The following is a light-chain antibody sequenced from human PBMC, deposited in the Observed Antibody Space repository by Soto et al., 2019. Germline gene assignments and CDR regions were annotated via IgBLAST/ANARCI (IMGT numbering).Light chain of an antibody. CDR2: AAS. Sequence: IQLTQSPSSLSASVGDRVTITCRASQGISSYLAWYQQKPGKAPKLLIYAASTLQSGVPSRFSGSGSETDFTPTISTLQPEYFATYYCQQLDSYPLTVGPGTKVDLK. CDR1: QGISSY. J-gene: IGKJ3*01. CDR3: QQLDSYPLT. V-gene: IGKV1-9*01.